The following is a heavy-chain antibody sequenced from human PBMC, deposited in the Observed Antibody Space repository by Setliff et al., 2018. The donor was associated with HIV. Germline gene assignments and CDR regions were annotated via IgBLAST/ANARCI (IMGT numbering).Heavy chain of an antibody. Sequence: SVKVSCKASADTFTNCLINWVRQAPGQGLEWMGRIIPISGTANNAQKFQGRVTLTKDISTSTAYMELRSLRLDDTAVYYCARRADWFDLWGQGTLVTVSS. CDR3: ARRADWFDL. CDR1: ADTFTNCL. CDR2: IIPISGTA. J-gene: IGHJ5*02. V-gene: IGHV1-69*05.